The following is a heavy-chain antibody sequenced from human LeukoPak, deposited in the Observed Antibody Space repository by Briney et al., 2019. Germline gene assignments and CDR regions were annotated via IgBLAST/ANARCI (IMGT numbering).Heavy chain of an antibody. CDR3: ARSGSASRGFDY. CDR2: INPSGGST. Sequence: GASVKVSCKASGYTFTSYYMHWVRQAPGQGLAWMGIINPSGGSTSYAQKSQGRVTMTRDTSTSTVYMELSSLRSEDTAVYYCARSGSASRGFDYWGQGTLVTVSS. D-gene: IGHD1-26*01. V-gene: IGHV1-46*01. CDR1: GYTFTSYY. J-gene: IGHJ4*02.